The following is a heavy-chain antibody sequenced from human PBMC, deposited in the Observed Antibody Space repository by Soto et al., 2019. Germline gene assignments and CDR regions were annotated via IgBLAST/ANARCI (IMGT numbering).Heavy chain of an antibody. Sequence: EVQLLESVGGLVQTGGSLRLFCASSVFTFSNYEIAWVRQAPWKGLEWVSGISGSGGTTYYADSLKGRFTISRDNSKDTLHLQMNSLRAADTEVYYCAKTPRQWLDYFDYGGQGALFTVSS. V-gene: IGHV3-23*01. D-gene: IGHD6-19*01. CDR3: AKTPRQWLDYFDY. J-gene: IGHJ4*02. CDR1: VFTFSNYE. CDR2: ISGSGGTT.